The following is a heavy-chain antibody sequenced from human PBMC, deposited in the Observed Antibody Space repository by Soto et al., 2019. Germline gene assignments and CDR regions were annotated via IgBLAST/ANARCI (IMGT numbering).Heavy chain of an antibody. Sequence: GGSLRLSCAVSGFTFSDAWMTWVRQAPGKVLQWAGRIKSKADGDTIDYAAPVKGSFTISRDDSKNTLYLQMDSLKTEDTAVYYWTGGDSLYDQYRMDVWGQGTTVTVSS. CDR1: GFTFSDAW. D-gene: IGHD3-10*01. J-gene: IGHJ6*02. CDR2: IKSKADGDTI. CDR3: TGGDSLYDQYRMDV. V-gene: IGHV3-15*01.